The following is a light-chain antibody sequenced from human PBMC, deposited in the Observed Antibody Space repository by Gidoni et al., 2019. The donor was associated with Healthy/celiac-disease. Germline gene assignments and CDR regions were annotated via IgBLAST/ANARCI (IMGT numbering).Light chain of an antibody. CDR2: WAS. J-gene: IGKJ4*01. Sequence: DIVMTQSPDSLAVSLGERATINCKSSQSVLYSSNNKNYLAWYQQKPGQPPKLLIYWASTRDSGVPERCSGSGSGTDFTLTISSLQAEDVAVYYCQQYYSTPLTFGGGTKVEIK. V-gene: IGKV4-1*01. CDR1: QSVLYSSNNKNY. CDR3: QQYYSTPLT.